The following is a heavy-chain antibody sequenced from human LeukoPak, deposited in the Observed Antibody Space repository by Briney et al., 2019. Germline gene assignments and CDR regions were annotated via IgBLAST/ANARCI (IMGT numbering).Heavy chain of an antibody. D-gene: IGHD6-19*01. Sequence: WGSLRLSCVASGVTFSAYWMSWVRQLPGKGLQWVANINHDGSKQYYVDSMKGLFAISRDNAKNSLYLQMNTLRPEDTAVYYCARGPSSSGFDHYYYYMDVWGKGTTVTVSS. V-gene: IGHV3-7*01. J-gene: IGHJ6*03. CDR2: INHDGSKQ. CDR3: ARGPSSSGFDHYYYYMDV. CDR1: GVTFSAYW.